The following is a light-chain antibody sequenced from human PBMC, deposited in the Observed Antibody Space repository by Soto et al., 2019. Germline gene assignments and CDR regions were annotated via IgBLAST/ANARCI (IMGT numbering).Light chain of an antibody. J-gene: IGLJ2*01. CDR3: SSYTSTSTI. V-gene: IGLV2-14*01. CDR1: SSDVGGYSY. Sequence: QSALTQPASVSGSPGQSITISCTGTSSDVGGYSYVSWYQQHPGKAPKLMIYDVSNRPSGVSDRFSGSKSDNTASLTISGLQAEDEADYYCSSYTSTSTIFGGGTKLTVL. CDR2: DVS.